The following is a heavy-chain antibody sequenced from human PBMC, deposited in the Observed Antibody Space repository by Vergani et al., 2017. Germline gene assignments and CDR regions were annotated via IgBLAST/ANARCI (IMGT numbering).Heavy chain of an antibody. Sequence: QVQLQESGPGLVKPSETLSLTCTVSGGSINSYYWSWIRQPPGKGLQWIGYIYYSGSTNYNPSLKSRVTISVDTSKNQFSLKLSSVTAADTAVYYCARSVYYGSGSPYYMDVWGKGTTVTVSS. J-gene: IGHJ6*03. D-gene: IGHD3-10*01. CDR2: IYYSGST. CDR3: ARSVYYGSGSPYYMDV. V-gene: IGHV4-59*01. CDR1: GGSINSYY.